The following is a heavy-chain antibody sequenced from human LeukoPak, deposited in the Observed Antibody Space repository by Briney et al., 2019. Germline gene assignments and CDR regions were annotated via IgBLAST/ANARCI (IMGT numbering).Heavy chain of an antibody. J-gene: IGHJ5*02. V-gene: IGHV3-74*01. CDR3: AKSDWFDP. CDR1: GFTFSNYW. CDR2: IKNDGSSA. Sequence: GGSLRLSCATSGFTFSNYWMSWLRQTPGKGLVWVSRIKNDGSSATYAESVKGRSTISRDNARNTLYLQMNSLTVDDTAVYYCAKSDWFDPWGRGILVTVSS.